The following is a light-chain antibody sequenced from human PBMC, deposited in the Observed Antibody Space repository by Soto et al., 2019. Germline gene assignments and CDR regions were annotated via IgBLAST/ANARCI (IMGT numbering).Light chain of an antibody. Sequence: DIQMTQSPSSLYASVGDRVTITCRPSQNIGKFLIWYQQRPGKAPTALIHATSTLQSGVSSRFSGSGSDTDFTLTITSLRPEDFATYFCQQSFSSPLTFGGGTKVEL. J-gene: IGKJ4*01. V-gene: IGKV1-39*01. CDR2: ATS. CDR3: QQSFSSPLT. CDR1: QNIGKF.